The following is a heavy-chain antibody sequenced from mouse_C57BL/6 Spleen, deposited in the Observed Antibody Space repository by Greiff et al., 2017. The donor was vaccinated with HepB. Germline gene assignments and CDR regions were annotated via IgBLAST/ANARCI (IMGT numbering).Heavy chain of an antibody. V-gene: IGHV1-52*01. J-gene: IGHJ2*01. CDR3: ARRNNWDVEFDY. CDR1: GYTFTSYW. CDR2: IDPSDSET. D-gene: IGHD4-1*01. Sequence: QVQLKQPGAELVRPGSSVKLSCKASGYTFTSYWMHWVKQRPIQGLEWIGNIDPSDSETHYNQKFKDKATLTVDKSSSTAYMQLSSLTSEDSAVYYCARRNNWDVEFDYWGQGTTLTVSS.